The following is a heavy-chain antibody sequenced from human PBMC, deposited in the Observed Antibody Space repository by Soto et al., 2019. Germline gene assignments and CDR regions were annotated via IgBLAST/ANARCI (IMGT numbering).Heavy chain of an antibody. Sequence: SETLSLTCTVSGGSISGSSLYWGCIRQSPGKGLEWIGTIYNGGSIYYNPSLKSRVTISLDTSKNQFSLNLRSVTAADTAVYYCARVRTGGPGHCSSTNCPRHYYYYYMDVWGKGTTVTVSS. D-gene: IGHD2-2*01. J-gene: IGHJ6*03. CDR1: GGSISGSSLY. CDR3: ARVRTGGPGHCSSTNCPRHYYYYYMDV. V-gene: IGHV4-39*01. CDR2: IYNGGSI.